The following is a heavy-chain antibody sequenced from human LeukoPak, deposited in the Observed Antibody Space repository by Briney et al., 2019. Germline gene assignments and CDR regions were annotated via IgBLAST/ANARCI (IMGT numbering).Heavy chain of an antibody. CDR3: ASAFSEAYYYDSSGYYREEGFDY. J-gene: IGHJ4*02. V-gene: IGHV1-8*01. D-gene: IGHD3-22*01. Sequence: ASVKVSCKASGDTFTSYDINWVRQATGQGLEWMGWMNPNSGNTGYAQKFQGRVTMTRNTSISTAYMELSSLRSEDTAVYYCASAFSEAYYYDSSGYYREEGFDYWGQGTLVTVSS. CDR2: MNPNSGNT. CDR1: GDTFTSYD.